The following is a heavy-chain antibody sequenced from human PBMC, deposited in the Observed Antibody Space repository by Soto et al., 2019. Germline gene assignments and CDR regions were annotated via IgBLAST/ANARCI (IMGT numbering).Heavy chain of an antibody. CDR2: IDQGGSAT. Sequence: GGSLRLSCASSAFTFSNYWMSWVRQAPGKGLEWVANIDQGGSATYYVESVKGRFTISRDNAKNSLYLQMNNLRVEDAAVYYCARAAETGTVDYWGQGTLVTVSS. CDR3: ARAAETGTVDY. CDR1: AFTFSNYW. V-gene: IGHV3-7*03. D-gene: IGHD1-1*01. J-gene: IGHJ4*02.